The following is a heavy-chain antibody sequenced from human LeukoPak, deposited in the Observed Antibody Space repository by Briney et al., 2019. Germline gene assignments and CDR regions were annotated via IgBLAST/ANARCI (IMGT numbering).Heavy chain of an antibody. V-gene: IGHV3-21*01. Sequence: PGGSLRLSCAASGFTFSNYNMNWVRQAPGKGLEWVSYISSSSSYIYYADSVQGRFTISRDNAKNSLYLQMNSLRAEDTAVYYCARDNIADYWGQGTLVTVSS. J-gene: IGHJ4*02. D-gene: IGHD6-13*01. CDR2: ISSSSSYI. CDR3: ARDNIADY. CDR1: GFTFSNYN.